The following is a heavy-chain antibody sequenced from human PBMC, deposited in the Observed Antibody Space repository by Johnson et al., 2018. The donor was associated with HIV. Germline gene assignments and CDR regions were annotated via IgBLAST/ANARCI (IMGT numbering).Heavy chain of an antibody. CDR2: ISYDGSNK. J-gene: IGHJ3*02. D-gene: IGHD4-11*01. V-gene: IGHV3-30*04. CDR1: GFTFSSYA. Sequence: QVQLVESGGGVVQPGRSLRLSCAASGFTFSSYAMHWVRQAPGKGLEWVAVISYDGSNKYYADSVKGRFTISRDNSKNTLYLQMNSLRAEDTAVYYCARVRNLAAAFDIWGQGTMVTVSS. CDR3: ARVRNLAAAFDI.